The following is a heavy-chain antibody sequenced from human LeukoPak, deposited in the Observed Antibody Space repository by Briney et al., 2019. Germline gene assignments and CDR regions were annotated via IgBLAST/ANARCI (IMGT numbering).Heavy chain of an antibody. Sequence: ASVKVSCKASGYTLTSYGISWVRQAPGQGLEWMGWISAYNGNTNYAQKLQGRVTMTTDTSTSTAYMELRSLRSDDTAVYYCARDRDWGYSYGYNYWGQGTLVTVSS. D-gene: IGHD5-18*01. CDR3: ARDRDWGYSYGYNY. CDR2: ISAYNGNT. CDR1: GYTLTSYG. V-gene: IGHV1-18*01. J-gene: IGHJ4*02.